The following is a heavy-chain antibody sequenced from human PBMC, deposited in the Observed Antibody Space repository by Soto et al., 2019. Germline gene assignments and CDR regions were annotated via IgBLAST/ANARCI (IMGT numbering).Heavy chain of an antibody. CDR3: ARDAGVPAAMVNIQHTWFDP. Sequence: QVQLVQSGAEVKKPGSSVKVSCKASGGTFSSYTISWVRQAPGQGLEWMGRIIPILGITNYAQKFQGRVTIAADNSTTQAYMELSSLSSEDTAVYYCARDAGVPAAMVNIQHTWFDPWGQGTLVTVSS. D-gene: IGHD2-2*01. CDR2: IIPILGIT. J-gene: IGHJ5*02. V-gene: IGHV1-69*08. CDR1: GGTFSSYT.